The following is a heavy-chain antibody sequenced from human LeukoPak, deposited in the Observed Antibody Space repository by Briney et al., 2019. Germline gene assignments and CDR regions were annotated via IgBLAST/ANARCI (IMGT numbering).Heavy chain of an antibody. Sequence: GGSLRLSCAASGFTVSSNYMSWVRQAPGKGLEWVSVIYSGGSTYYADSVKGRFTISRDNSKNTLYLQMNSLRAEDTAVYYCAKDDYSGYVVNAFEIWGQGTMVTVSS. CDR3: AKDDYSGYVVNAFEI. V-gene: IGHV3-66*01. D-gene: IGHD5-12*01. J-gene: IGHJ3*02. CDR2: IYSGGST. CDR1: GFTVSSNY.